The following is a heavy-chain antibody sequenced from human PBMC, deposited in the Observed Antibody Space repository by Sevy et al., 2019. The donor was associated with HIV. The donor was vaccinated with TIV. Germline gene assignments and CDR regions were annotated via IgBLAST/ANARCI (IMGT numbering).Heavy chain of an antibody. CDR1: GGSISSYY. J-gene: IGHJ6*02. V-gene: IGHV4-4*07. D-gene: IGHD3-10*01. Sequence: SETLSLTCTVSGGSISSYYWSWIRQPAGKGLEWIGCIYTSGSTNYNPSLKSRVTMSVDTSKNQFSLKLSSVTAADTAVYYCATYYYGSGSYRELGPYYYGMDVWGQGTTVTDSS. CDR2: IYTSGST. CDR3: ATYYYGSGSYRELGPYYYGMDV.